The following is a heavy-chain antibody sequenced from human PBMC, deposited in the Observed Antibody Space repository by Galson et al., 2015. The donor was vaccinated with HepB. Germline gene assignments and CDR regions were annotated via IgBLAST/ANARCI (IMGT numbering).Heavy chain of an antibody. V-gene: IGHV3-74*01. CDR3: ARAFRGVLPYYGMDV. Sequence: SLRLSCAASEFPFSRYWMHWVRQAPGKGLVWVSRISNDGISTTYADSVKGRFTISRDNAKSTLYLQMNSLRTEDTAVYYCARAFRGVLPYYGMDVLGQGATVTVSS. J-gene: IGHJ6*02. CDR1: EFPFSRYW. D-gene: IGHD3-10*01. CDR2: ISNDGIST.